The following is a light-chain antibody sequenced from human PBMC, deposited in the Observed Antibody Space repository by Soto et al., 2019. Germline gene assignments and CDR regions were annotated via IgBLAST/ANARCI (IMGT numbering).Light chain of an antibody. Sequence: EIVMTQSPATLSASPGERATLSCRASQSVSSNLAWYQQKPGQAPRLLIYVASTRATGIPARFSGSGSGTEFTLTISSLQSEDFAVYYCQQYNKWPLSFGGGTKVEIK. CDR2: VAS. CDR3: QQYNKWPLS. CDR1: QSVSSN. V-gene: IGKV3D-15*01. J-gene: IGKJ4*01.